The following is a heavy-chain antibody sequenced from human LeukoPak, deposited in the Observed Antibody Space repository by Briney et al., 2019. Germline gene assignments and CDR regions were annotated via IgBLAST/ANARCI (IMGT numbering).Heavy chain of an antibody. CDR3: ATYRRGPSYYFDF. D-gene: IGHD3-16*02. V-gene: IGHV3-23*01. CDR1: GFTFSSYG. J-gene: IGHJ4*02. Sequence: GGSLRLSCAASGFTFSSYGMSWVRQAPGKGLEWVSAISGSGGSTYYADSVKGRFTISRDNSKNTLYLQMNSLRAEDTAVYYCATYRRGPSYYFDFWGQGTLVTVSS. CDR2: ISGSGGST.